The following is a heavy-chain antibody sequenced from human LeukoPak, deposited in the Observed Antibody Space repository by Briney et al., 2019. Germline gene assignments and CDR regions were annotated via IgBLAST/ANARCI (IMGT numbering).Heavy chain of an antibody. CDR1: GGSISSGDYY. D-gene: IGHD5-12*01. CDR3: ARERGYSGYDSGYYGMDV. J-gene: IGHJ6*02. Sequence: SQTLSLTCTVSGGSISSGDYYWSWIRQPPEKGLEWIGYIYYSGSTYYNPSLKSRVTISVDTSKNQFSLKLSSVTAADTAVYYCARERGYSGYDSGYYGMDVWGQGTTVTVSS. V-gene: IGHV4-30-4*01. CDR2: IYYSGST.